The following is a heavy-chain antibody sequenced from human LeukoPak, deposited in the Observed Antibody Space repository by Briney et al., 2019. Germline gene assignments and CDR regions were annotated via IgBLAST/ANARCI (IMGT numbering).Heavy chain of an antibody. CDR2: IYYSGST. CDR1: GGSISSSSYY. Sequence: SETLSLTCTVSGGSISSSSYYWGWIRQPPGKGLEWIGSIYYSGSTYYNPSLKSRVTISVDKSKNQFSLSLISVTAADTAVYYCARDSGSNPGDWGQGTLVTVSS. CDR3: ARDSGSNPGD. V-gene: IGHV4-39*07. J-gene: IGHJ4*02. D-gene: IGHD6-13*01.